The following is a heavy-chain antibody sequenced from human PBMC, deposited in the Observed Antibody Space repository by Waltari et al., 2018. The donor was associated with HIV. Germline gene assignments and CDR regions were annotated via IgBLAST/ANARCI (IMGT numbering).Heavy chain of an antibody. CDR2: INSEGSST. CDR1: GFTFSSYW. D-gene: IGHD5-12*01. J-gene: IGHJ3*02. CDR3: ARGGWLQLGAFDI. V-gene: IGHV3-74*01. Sequence: EVQLVESGGGLVQPGGSLRLSCAASGFTFSSYWMHWVRQAPGKGLVWFSRINSEGSSTSYAESVKGRFTISRDNAKNTLYLQMNSLRAEDTAVYYCARGGWLQLGAFDIWGQGTMVTVSS.